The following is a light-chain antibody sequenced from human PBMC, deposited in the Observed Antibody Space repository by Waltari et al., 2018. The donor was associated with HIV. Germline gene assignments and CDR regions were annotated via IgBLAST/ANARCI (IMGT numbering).Light chain of an antibody. J-gene: IGLJ1*01. CDR1: SSDVGSYKY. Sequence: QSALTQPASVSGFPGQSITISCTGRSSDVGSYKYVSWYQQHPGKAPKLLIYDVSKRPSGVSNRFSGSKSGNTASLTISGLQAEDEADYYCCSYAGSNTYLFGTGTEVTVL. CDR3: CSYAGSNTYL. V-gene: IGLV2-23*02. CDR2: DVS.